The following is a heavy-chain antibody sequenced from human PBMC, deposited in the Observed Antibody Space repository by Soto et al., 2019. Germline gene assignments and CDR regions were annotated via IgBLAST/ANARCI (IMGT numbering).Heavy chain of an antibody. J-gene: IGHJ4*02. V-gene: IGHV3-73*01. CDR1: GFPFSGSA. CDR3: ITLHLYDSGASGAH. D-gene: IGHD3-22*01. CDR2: IRSKSDGYAT. Sequence: EVQLVESGGGLVQPGGSLKLSCAASGFPFSGSAIHWVRQASGKGLEWVGRIRSKSDGYATAYAASVRGRFTISRDDSENTAHLQMNSLKTEDTAVYFCITLHLYDSGASGAHWGQGTLVPVSS.